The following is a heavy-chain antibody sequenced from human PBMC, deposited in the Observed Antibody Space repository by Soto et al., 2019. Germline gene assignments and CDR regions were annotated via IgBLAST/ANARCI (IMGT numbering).Heavy chain of an antibody. V-gene: IGHV1-18*01. J-gene: IGHJ5*02. Sequence: QVQLVQSGAEVKKPGASVKVSCKASGYTFTSYGISWVRQAPGQGLEWMGWIRAYNGNTNYAQKLQGRVTMTTDTSTSTAYMELRSLRSDDTAVYYCARGSSMDFWSGLSWFDPWGQGTLVTVSS. CDR3: ARGSSMDFWSGLSWFDP. CDR1: GYTFTSYG. CDR2: IRAYNGNT. D-gene: IGHD3-3*01.